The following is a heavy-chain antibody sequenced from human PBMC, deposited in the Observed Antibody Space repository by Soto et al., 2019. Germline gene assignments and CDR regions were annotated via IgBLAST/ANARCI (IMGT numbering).Heavy chain of an antibody. CDR2: ISSSSSYT. CDR3: ARWYYDSSGYQGPDY. V-gene: IGHV3-11*06. D-gene: IGHD3-22*01. CDR1: GFTFSDYY. J-gene: IGHJ4*02. Sequence: KTGGSLRLSCAASGFTFSDYYMSWIRQAPGKGLEWVSYISSSSSYTNYADSVKGRFTISRDNAKNSLYLQMNSLRAEDTAVYYCARWYYDSSGYQGPDYWGQGTLVTVSS.